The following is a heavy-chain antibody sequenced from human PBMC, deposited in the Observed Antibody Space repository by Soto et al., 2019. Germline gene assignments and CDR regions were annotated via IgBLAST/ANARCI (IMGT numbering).Heavy chain of an antibody. V-gene: IGHV3-23*01. CDR2: ISGSGGST. CDR3: AKAVQLERPWSWFDP. D-gene: IGHD1-1*01. CDR1: GFTFSSYA. J-gene: IGHJ5*02. Sequence: GGSLRLSCAASGFTFSSYAMSWVRQAPGKGLEWVSAISGSGGSTYYADSVKGRFTISRDNSKNTLYLQMNSLRAEDTAVYYRAKAVQLERPWSWFDPWGQGTLVTVSS.